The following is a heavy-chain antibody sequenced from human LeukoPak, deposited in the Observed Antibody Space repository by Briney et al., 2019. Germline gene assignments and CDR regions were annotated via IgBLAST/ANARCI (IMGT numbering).Heavy chain of an antibody. Sequence: SETLSLTCTVSGGSLSSYYWSWIRQPPGKGLEWIGHIYYSGSTNYNPSLKSRVTISVDTSKNRFSLKLSSVTAADTAVYYCARGYYDTSGYWLSFFDFWGQGTLVTVSS. CDR3: ARGYYDTSGYWLSFFDF. J-gene: IGHJ4*02. D-gene: IGHD3-22*01. CDR1: GGSLSSYY. V-gene: IGHV4-59*12. CDR2: IYYSGST.